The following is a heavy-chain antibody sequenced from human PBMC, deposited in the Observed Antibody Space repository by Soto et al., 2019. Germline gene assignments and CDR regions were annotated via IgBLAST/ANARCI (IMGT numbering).Heavy chain of an antibody. CDR2: ISDSSSST. CDR3: AKVGPYYNLNWFDP. Sequence: GGSLRLSCAASGFTFSSYAMSWVRQAPGKGLEWVSLISDSSSSTYYADSVKGRFTISRDNSKSTLYLQMNSLRAEDTAVYYCAKVGPYYNLNWFDPWGQGTLVTVSS. J-gene: IGHJ5*02. V-gene: IGHV3-23*01. CDR1: GFTFSSYA. D-gene: IGHD3-10*01.